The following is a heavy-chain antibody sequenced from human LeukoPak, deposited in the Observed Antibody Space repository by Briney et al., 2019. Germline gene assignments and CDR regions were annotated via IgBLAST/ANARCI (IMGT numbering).Heavy chain of an antibody. D-gene: IGHD2-15*01. CDR1: GGTFSSYD. Sequence: GSSVKVYCKASGGTFSSYDISWVRQAPGQGLEWMGGIIPIFGTANYAQKFQGRVTITADESTSTAYMEPSSLRSEDTAVYYCASCSGGSCYIMDYWGQGTLVTVSS. V-gene: IGHV1-69*01. J-gene: IGHJ4*02. CDR2: IIPIFGTA. CDR3: ASCSGGSCYIMDY.